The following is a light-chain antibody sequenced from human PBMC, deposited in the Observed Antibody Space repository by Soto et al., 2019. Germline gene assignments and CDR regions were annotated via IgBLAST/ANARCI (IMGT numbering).Light chain of an antibody. J-gene: IGLJ1*01. CDR3: GSDTSSKLYV. V-gene: IGLV2-14*01. CDR1: SSDVGGYNY. Sequence: QSALTQPASVSGSPGQSITISCTGTSSDVGGYNYVSWYQQHPGKAPKLMIYEVSHRPSGVSNRFSGSKSGNTASLTISGLQAEDEADYYCGSDTSSKLYVFGSGTKVHRP. CDR2: EVS.